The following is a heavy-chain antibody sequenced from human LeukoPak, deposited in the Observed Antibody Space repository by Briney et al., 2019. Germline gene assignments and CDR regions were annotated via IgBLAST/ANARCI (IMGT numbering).Heavy chain of an antibody. D-gene: IGHD6-13*01. J-gene: IGHJ5*02. V-gene: IGHV4-61*02. CDR3: ARIYSSSWFLNWFDP. Sequence: SETLSLTCTVSGGSISSGSYYWSWIRQPAGKGLEWIGRIYTSGSTNYNPSLKSRVTISVDTSKNQFSLKLNSVTAADTAVYYCARIYSSSWFLNWFDPWGQGTLVTVSS. CDR1: GGSISSGSYY. CDR2: IYTSGST.